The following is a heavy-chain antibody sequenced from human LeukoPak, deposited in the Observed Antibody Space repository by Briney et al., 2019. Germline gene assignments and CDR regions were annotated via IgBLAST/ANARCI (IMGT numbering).Heavy chain of an antibody. CDR3: ARRPLWFGTWYNWFDP. Sequence: SETLSLTCTVSGYSISSGYYWGWIRQPPGRGLEWIGSGSTYYNPSLKSRVTISVDTSKNQFSLKLSSVTAADTAVYYCARRPLWFGTWYNWFDPWGQGTLVTVSS. J-gene: IGHJ5*02. CDR1: GYSISSGYY. D-gene: IGHD3-10*01. V-gene: IGHV4-38-2*02. CDR2: SGST.